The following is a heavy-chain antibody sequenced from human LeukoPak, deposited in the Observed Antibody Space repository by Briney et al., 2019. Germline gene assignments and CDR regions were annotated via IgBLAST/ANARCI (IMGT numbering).Heavy chain of an antibody. V-gene: IGHV3-21*01. CDR3: ARDVAVAGREGDAFDI. J-gene: IGHJ3*02. CDR1: GFTFGSYS. Sequence: PGGSLRLSCAASGFTFGSYSMNWVRQAPGKGLEWVSSISSSSSYIYYADSVKGRFTISRDNAKNSLYLQMNSLRAEDTAVYYCARDVAVAGREGDAFDIWGQGTMVTVSS. D-gene: IGHD6-19*01. CDR2: ISSSSSYI.